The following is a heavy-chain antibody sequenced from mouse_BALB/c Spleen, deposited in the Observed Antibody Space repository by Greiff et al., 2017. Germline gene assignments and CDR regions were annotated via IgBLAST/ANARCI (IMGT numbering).Heavy chain of an antibody. Sequence: EVKLVESGGGLVQPGGSLKLSCAASGFTFSSYGMSWVRQTPDKRLELVATISSGGSYTYYPDSVKGRFTISRDNAKNTLYLQMSSLKSEDTAMYYCARQNYYGYDRFYAMDYWGQGTSVTVSS. V-gene: IGHV5-6*03. CDR3: ARQNYYGYDRFYAMDY. D-gene: IGHD1-2*01. J-gene: IGHJ4*01. CDR1: GFTFSSYG. CDR2: ISSGGSYT.